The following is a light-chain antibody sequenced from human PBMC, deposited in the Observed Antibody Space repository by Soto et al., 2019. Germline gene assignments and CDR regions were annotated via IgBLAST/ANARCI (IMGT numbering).Light chain of an antibody. Sequence: DIVMTQSPDSVTVALGERATINCRSSPSVLHSSNNKNYLAWYQQKSGQPPKLLIYWASTRESGVPDRFSGSGSGTDFTLTISSLQAEDVAVYYCQQYYSAPPTFGQGTKVDIK. V-gene: IGKV4-1*01. CDR2: WAS. CDR3: QQYYSAPPT. CDR1: PSVLHSSNNKNY. J-gene: IGKJ1*01.